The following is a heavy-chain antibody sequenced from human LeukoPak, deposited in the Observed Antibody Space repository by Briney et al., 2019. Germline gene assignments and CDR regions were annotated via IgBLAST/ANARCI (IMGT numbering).Heavy chain of an antibody. V-gene: IGHV4-34*01. Sequence: SETLSLTCAVYGGSFSDYYWSWIRQPPGKGLEWIGEINHSGSTNYNPSLKSRVTISVDTSKNQFSLKLSSVTAADTAVYYCASIAAAGDFYYWGQGTLVTVSS. CDR3: ASIAAAGDFYY. CDR1: GGSFSDYY. J-gene: IGHJ4*02. CDR2: INHSGST. D-gene: IGHD6-13*01.